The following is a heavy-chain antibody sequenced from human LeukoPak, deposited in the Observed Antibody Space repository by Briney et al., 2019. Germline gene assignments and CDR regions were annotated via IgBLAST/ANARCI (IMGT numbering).Heavy chain of an antibody. V-gene: IGHV3-11*01. CDR3: ARGDFGRYAFDF. D-gene: IGHD2/OR15-2a*01. Sequence: GGSLRLSCAASGFTFSNYYMSWIRQAPGKGPEWVSYINTIGTTIYYADSLKGRFTISRDNAKNSLSLQMDSLRAEDTAVYYCARGDFGRYAFDFWGQGTMVTVSS. CDR2: INTIGTTI. CDR1: GFTFSNYY. J-gene: IGHJ3*01.